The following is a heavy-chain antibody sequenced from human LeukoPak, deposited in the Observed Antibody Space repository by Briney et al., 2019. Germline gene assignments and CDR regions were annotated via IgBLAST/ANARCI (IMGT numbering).Heavy chain of an antibody. CDR3: SRDPSYSSGAFDI. D-gene: IGHD6-19*01. CDR2: IYYGEST. CDR1: GGSISSYY. J-gene: IGHJ3*02. V-gene: IGHV4-59*01. Sequence: KPSETLSLTCTVSGGSISSYYWSWIRQPPGKGLEWIGYIYYGESTNYNPSLKSRVTISVDTSKNQFSLKLSSVTAADTAVYYCSRDPSYSSGAFDIWGQGTMVTVSS.